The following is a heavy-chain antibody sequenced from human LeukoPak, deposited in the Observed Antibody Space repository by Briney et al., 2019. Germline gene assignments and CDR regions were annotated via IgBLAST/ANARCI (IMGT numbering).Heavy chain of an antibody. Sequence: GGSLRLSCAASGFTFDDYAMHWVRQAPGKGLEWVSGISWNSGSIGYADSVKGRFTISRDNAKNSLYLQMNSLRAEDTAVYYCASSSWYYYYMDVWGKGTTVTVSS. D-gene: IGHD6-13*01. CDR2: ISWNSGSI. J-gene: IGHJ6*03. V-gene: IGHV3-9*01. CDR3: ASSSWYYYYMDV. CDR1: GFTFDDYA.